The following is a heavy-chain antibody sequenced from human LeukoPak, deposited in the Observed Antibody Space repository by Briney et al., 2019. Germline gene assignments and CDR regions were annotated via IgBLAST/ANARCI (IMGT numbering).Heavy chain of an antibody. CDR1: GFTFSSYA. D-gene: IGHD3-16*01. V-gene: IGHV3-23*01. CDR2: ISGSGGGT. CDR3: AKDRDDSSTLFGS. J-gene: IGHJ4*02. Sequence: GGSLRLSCAASGFTFSSYAMSWVRRAPGKGLQWVSSISGSGGGTYSADSVKGRFTISRDNSKNTLYLQMNSLRVEDTAVYYCAKDRDDSSTLFGSWGQGSLVTVSS.